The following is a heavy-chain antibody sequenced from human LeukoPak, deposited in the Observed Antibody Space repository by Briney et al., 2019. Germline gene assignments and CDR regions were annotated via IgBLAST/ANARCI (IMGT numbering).Heavy chain of an antibody. D-gene: IGHD3-10*01. J-gene: IGHJ4*02. Sequence: SETLSLTCTVSGGSISSASYYWGWIRQPPGKGLEWIGNVYYSGNSYYNPSLKSRVTISVDTSKNQFSLRLSPVTAADTAVYYCARQTYYYGSGSYSLIGYWGQGTLVTVSS. CDR3: ARQTYYYGSGSYSLIGY. CDR2: VYYSGNS. V-gene: IGHV4-39*01. CDR1: GGSISSASYY.